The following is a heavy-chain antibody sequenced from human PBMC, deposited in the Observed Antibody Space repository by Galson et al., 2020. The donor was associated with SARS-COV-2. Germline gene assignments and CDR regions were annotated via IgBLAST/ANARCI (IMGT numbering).Heavy chain of an antibody. CDR3: VRGLYGPGSFCRGTDS. V-gene: IGHV4-31*11. CDR2: IYYTGQT. CDR1: GGSMRTDYHY. Sequence: SETLSLTCAVSGGSMRTDYHYWTWIRQQPGTGLEWNGYIYYTGQTFYNPYLKSRLTMSLDTSNNQFSLRLTSVTAADTGVYYCVRGLYGPGSFCRGTDSWGQGALVTVAS. D-gene: IGHD3-10*01. J-gene: IGHJ5*02.